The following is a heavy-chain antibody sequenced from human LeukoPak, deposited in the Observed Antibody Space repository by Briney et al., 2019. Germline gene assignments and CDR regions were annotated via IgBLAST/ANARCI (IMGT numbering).Heavy chain of an antibody. V-gene: IGHV3-23*01. Sequence: GGTLRLSCAASGFTFSSYAMSWVRQAPGKGLEWVSTISGRGDSPNYADSVKGRFTISRDISKNTLYLQMNSLRAEDTALYYCAKSGLNRFDYWGQGTLVTVSS. J-gene: IGHJ4*02. CDR3: AKSGLNRFDY. D-gene: IGHD2-15*01. CDR1: GFTFSSYA. CDR2: ISGRGDSP.